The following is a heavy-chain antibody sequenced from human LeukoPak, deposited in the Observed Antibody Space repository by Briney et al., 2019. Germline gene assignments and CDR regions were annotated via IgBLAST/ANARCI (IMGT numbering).Heavy chain of an antibody. Sequence: GGSLRLSCAASGFTFSSYSMSWVRQAPGKGLEWVSYISSSSSTIYYADSVKGRFTISRDNAKNSLYLQMNSLRAEDTAVYYCARDKAAAGSDYWGQGTLVTVSS. CDR3: ARDKAAAGSDY. CDR1: GFTFSSYS. J-gene: IGHJ4*02. CDR2: ISSSSSTI. V-gene: IGHV3-48*01. D-gene: IGHD6-13*01.